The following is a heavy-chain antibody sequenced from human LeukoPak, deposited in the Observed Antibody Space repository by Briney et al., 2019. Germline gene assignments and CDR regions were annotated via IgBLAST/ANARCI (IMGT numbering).Heavy chain of an antibody. CDR2: IYYSGST. Sequence: SETLSLTCTVSGGSISSYYWSWIRQPPGKGLEWIGYIYYSGSTNYNPSLKSRVTISVDTSKNQFSLKLSSVTAADTAVYYCARDCSGGSCYYFDYWGQGTLVTVSS. D-gene: IGHD2-15*01. CDR1: GGSISSYY. J-gene: IGHJ4*02. V-gene: IGHV4-59*08. CDR3: ARDCSGGSCYYFDY.